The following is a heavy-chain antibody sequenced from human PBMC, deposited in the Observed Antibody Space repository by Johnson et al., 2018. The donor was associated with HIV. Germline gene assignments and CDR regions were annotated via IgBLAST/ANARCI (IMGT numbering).Heavy chain of an antibody. CDR2: IKQDGSEK. CDR3: ARGRVNFRCYSSGCPQAFDI. D-gene: IGHD6-19*01. CDR1: GFTFSSYW. Sequence: VQLVESGGGLVQPGRSLRLSCAASGFTFSSYWMSWVRQAPGKGLEWVANIKQDGSEKYYVDSVKGRFTISRDNAKNSLYLQMNSLRAEDTALYYCARGRVNFRCYSSGCPQAFDIWGQGTMVTVSS. V-gene: IGHV3-7*05. J-gene: IGHJ3*02.